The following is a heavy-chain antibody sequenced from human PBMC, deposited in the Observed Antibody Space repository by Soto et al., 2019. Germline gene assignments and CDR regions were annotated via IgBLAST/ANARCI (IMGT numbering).Heavy chain of an antibody. V-gene: IGHV1-18*04. Sequence: ASVKVSCNASGYTFTSYGLNWVRPAPGQGLEWMGWITAYNDNTNYAQKVQGRAILTIDTSTTTGYMELRSLRSDDTAVYYCARGQIQSDFDYWGQGTLVTVSS. CDR2: ITAYNDNT. CDR1: GYTFTSYG. J-gene: IGHJ4*02. D-gene: IGHD3-3*01. CDR3: ARGQIQSDFDY.